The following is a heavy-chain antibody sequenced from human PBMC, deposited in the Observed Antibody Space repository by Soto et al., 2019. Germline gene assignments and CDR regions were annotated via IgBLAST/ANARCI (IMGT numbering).Heavy chain of an antibody. Sequence: HGGSTKLSCATCGVRVWNSGMRWVRQAPGKGLEWVGLIRSKTAGGTTEYAAPVKGRFTISRDESQSTVYLQVDVLKSEDVAVYYHTEAYNRGVLWDSESWGQGTLVIVSS. D-gene: IGHD2-8*02. CDR2: IRSKTAGGTT. CDR1: GVRVWNSG. J-gene: IGHJ5*02. CDR3: TEAYNRGVLWDSES. V-gene: IGHV3-15*01.